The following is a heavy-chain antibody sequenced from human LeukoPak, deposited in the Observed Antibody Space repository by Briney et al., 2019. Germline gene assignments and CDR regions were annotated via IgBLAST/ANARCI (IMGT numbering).Heavy chain of an antibody. CDR2: IYASGTT. Sequence: SETLSLTCTVSGGSISGNYWSWIRQPAGKGLEWIGRIYASGTTNYNPSLKSRVTMSADTSKNQFSLKLSSVTAADTAVYYCARDSGSGVQGYYFDRWGQVTLVTVSS. CDR1: GGSISGNY. J-gene: IGHJ4*02. V-gene: IGHV4-4*07. CDR3: ARDSGSGVQGYYFDR. D-gene: IGHD3-10*01.